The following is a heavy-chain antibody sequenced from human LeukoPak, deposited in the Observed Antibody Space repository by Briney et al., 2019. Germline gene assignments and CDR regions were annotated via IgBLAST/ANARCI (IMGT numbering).Heavy chain of an antibody. J-gene: IGHJ5*02. Sequence: SETLSLTCTVSGGSISGSNYYWGWIRQPPGKGLEWIGSIYYSGSTYYNPSLKSRVTISVDTSKNQFSLKVSSVTAADTAVYYCARRDNWNYWFDPWGQGTLVTVSS. CDR1: GGSISGSNYY. CDR3: ARRDNWNYWFDP. D-gene: IGHD1-7*01. V-gene: IGHV4-39*01. CDR2: IYYSGST.